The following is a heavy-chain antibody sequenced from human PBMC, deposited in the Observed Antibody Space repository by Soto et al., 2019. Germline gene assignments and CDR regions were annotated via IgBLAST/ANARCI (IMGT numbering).Heavy chain of an antibody. CDR3: ARQNSGYDLDY. V-gene: IGHV4-59*01. CDR1: GDSISSFY. CDR2: IFSSGST. Sequence: SETLSLTCTVSGDSISSFYWTWIRQPPGKGLEWIGYIFSSGSTNYNPSLKSRVTISVDTSKNQFSLKLSSVTSADTAVYYCARQNSGYDLDYWGQGTLVTVSS. J-gene: IGHJ4*02. D-gene: IGHD5-12*01.